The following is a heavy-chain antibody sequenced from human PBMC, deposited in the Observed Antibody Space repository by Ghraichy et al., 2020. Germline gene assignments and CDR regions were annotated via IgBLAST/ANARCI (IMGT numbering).Heavy chain of an antibody. CDR1: GFTFTTYA. D-gene: IGHD2-15*01. V-gene: IGHV3-30-3*01. CDR3: ARDGGYCSGGSCPSNFDY. Sequence: GSLRLSCVASGFTFTTYAMHWVRQAPGKGLEWVAVISYDGSNKYYADSVKGRFTVSRDNSENTLYLHMHSLRVEDTALYYCARDGGYCSGGSCPSNFDYWGQGSLVTVSS. CDR2: ISYDGSNK. J-gene: IGHJ4*02.